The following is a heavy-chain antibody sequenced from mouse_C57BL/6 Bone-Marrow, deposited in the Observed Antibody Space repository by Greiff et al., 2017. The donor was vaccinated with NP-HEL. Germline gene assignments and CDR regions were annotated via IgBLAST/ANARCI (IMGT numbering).Heavy chain of an antibody. J-gene: IGHJ4*01. CDR1: GFSLTSYA. D-gene: IGHD3-1*01. Sequence: VQGVESGPGLVAPSQSLSITCTVSGFSLTSYAISWVRQPPGKGLEWLGVIWTGGGTNYNSALKSRLSISKDNSKSQVFLKMNSLQTDDTARYYCARTEGRCRSVYAMDYWGQGTSVTVSS. CDR2: IWTGGGT. V-gene: IGHV2-9-1*01. CDR3: ARTEGRCRSVYAMDY.